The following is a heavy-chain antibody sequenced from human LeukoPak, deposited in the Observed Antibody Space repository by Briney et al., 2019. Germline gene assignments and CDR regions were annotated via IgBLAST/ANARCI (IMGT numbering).Heavy chain of an antibody. CDR3: ARDLLSYCYFDL. V-gene: IGHV4-30-4*01. CDR1: GGSISSGDYY. Sequence: SETLSLTCTVSGGSISSGDYYWSWIRQPPGKGLEWIGYIYYSGSTYYNPSLKSRVTISVDTSKNQFSLKLSSVTAADTAVYYCARDLLSYCYFDLWGRGTLVNVSS. CDR2: IYYSGST. J-gene: IGHJ2*01.